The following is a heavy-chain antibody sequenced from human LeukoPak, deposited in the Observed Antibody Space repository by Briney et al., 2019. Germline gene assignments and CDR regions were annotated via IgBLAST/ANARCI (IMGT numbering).Heavy chain of an antibody. D-gene: IGHD6-6*01. CDR3: ARVPEYSNKLYFDY. J-gene: IGHJ4*02. V-gene: IGHV1-8*01. CDR2: MNPNSGNT. CDR1: GYTFTSCD. Sequence: ASVKVSYKASGYTFTSCDINWVRQAAGQGLEWMGWMNPNSGNTGYAQKLQGRVTMTTDTSTSTAYMELRSLRSDDTAVYYCARVPEYSNKLYFDYWGQGTLVTVSS.